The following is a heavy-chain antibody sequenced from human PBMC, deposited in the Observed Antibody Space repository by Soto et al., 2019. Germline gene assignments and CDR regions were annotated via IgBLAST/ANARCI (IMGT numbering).Heavy chain of an antibody. CDR2: IFYSGNA. V-gene: IGHV4-31*03. CDR1: GGYISTGGYY. D-gene: IGHD6-13*01. J-gene: IGHJ6*02. Sequence: SETLSITCSVSGGYISTGGYYWNWIRQQPGKGLEWIGLIFYSGNADYNPSLKSRVTISVDTSKNQFSLNLSSVTAADTAVYYCARGQFSSSWYRFDDMDVWGQGTTVTVSS. CDR3: ARGQFSSSWYRFDDMDV.